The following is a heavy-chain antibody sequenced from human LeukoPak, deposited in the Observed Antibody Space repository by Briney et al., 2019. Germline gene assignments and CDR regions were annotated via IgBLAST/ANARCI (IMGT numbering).Heavy chain of an antibody. V-gene: IGHV3-23*01. CDR3: AKDPANQLLYPAHFSH. J-gene: IGHJ1*01. CDR1: GLTFGNYV. Sequence: PGGSLRLSCVASGLTFGNYVMNWVRQAPGKGLEWVSAISGSGVSTSYADSVKGRFTISRDNSKNTLYLHMNSLRAEDTAIYFCAKDPANQLLYPAHFSHWGQGTLVTVSS. D-gene: IGHD2-2*01. CDR2: ISGSGVST.